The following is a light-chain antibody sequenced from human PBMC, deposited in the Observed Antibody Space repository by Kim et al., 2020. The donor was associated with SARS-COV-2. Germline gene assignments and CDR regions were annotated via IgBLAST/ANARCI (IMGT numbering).Light chain of an antibody. CDR3: QQYGSSPYT. CDR1: QSVSRSC. V-gene: IGKV3-20*01. CDR2: GAC. J-gene: IGKJ2*01. Sequence: LSPCAGAPLSCSASQSVSRSCLVWYQQRPGKAPRLVICGACSRATGIPDRFSGSGSGTDFSLTISRLEPEDFAVYYCQQYGSSPYTFGQGTKLE.